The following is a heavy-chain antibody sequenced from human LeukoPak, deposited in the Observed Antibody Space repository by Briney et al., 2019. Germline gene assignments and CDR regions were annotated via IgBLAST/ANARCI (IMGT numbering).Heavy chain of an antibody. Sequence: GGSLRLSCGASGFTFSSYWMHWVRQAPGKGLVWISRINSDGSTTSYADSVKGRFTISRDNAKNTLYLQMNSLRAEDTAVYYCARDEGSSSSLWFDPWGQGTLVTVSS. D-gene: IGHD6-6*01. CDR1: GFTFSSYW. V-gene: IGHV3-74*01. CDR3: ARDEGSSSSLWFDP. J-gene: IGHJ5*02. CDR2: INSDGSTT.